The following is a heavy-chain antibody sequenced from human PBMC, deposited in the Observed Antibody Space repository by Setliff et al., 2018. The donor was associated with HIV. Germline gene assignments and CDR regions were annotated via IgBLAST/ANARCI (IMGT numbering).Heavy chain of an antibody. CDR1: GFTFSNAW. J-gene: IGHJ3*02. Sequence: GGSLRLSCAASGFTFSNAWMSWVRQAPGKGLEWVGRIKSKTDGGTTDYAAPVKGRFTISRDNSKNTVNLQMNSLRVEDTGVYYCARPISTRLVDGFDIWGQGTMVTVSS. D-gene: IGHD3-9*01. V-gene: IGHV3-15*01. CDR3: ARPISTRLVDGFDI. CDR2: IKSKTDGGTT.